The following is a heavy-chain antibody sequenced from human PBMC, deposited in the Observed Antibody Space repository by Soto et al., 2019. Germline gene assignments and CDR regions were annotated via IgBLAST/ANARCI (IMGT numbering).Heavy chain of an antibody. J-gene: IGHJ6*02. CDR1: GYTFTSYY. CDR2: INPSGGST. Sequence: QVQLVQSGAEVKKPGASVKVSCKASGYTFTSYYMHWVRQAPGQGLEWMGIINPSGGSTSYAQKFEVRVSMTRDRATSTVYMELKSLRSEDTAVYYWAREDYDILTGYYYYYGRDVWGQGTTVTDSS. V-gene: IGHV1-46*03. CDR3: AREDYDILTGYYYYYGRDV. D-gene: IGHD3-9*01.